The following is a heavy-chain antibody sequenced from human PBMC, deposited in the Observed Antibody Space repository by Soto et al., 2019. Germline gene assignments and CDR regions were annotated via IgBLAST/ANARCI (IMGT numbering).Heavy chain of an antibody. Sequence: QVQLQESGPGLVKPSQTLSLTCTVSGGSISSGGYYWSWIRQHPGKGLEWIGYIYYSGSTYYNPSLKSRVTISVDKSKNQFSLKLSSVTAADTAVYYCARDLTGGFRWYDSSATWGQGTLVTVSS. CDR2: IYYSGST. CDR1: GGSISSGGYY. CDR3: ARDLTGGFRWYDSSAT. D-gene: IGHD3-22*01. V-gene: IGHV4-31*03. J-gene: IGHJ5*02.